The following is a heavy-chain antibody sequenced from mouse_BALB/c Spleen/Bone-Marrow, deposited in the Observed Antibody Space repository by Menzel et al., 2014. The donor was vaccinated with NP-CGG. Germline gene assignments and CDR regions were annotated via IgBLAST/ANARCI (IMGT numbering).Heavy chain of an antibody. J-gene: IGHJ2*01. V-gene: IGHV4-1*02. CDR1: GFDFSRYW. CDR3: ARLYYYGLQDY. CDR2: INPDSSTI. Sequence: EVMLVESGGGLVQPGGSLKLSCAASGFDFSRYWMSWVRQAPGKGLEWIGEINPDSSTINYTPSLKDKFIISRDNAKNTLYLQMSKVGSEDTSLYYCARLYYYGLQDYWGQGTTLTVSS. D-gene: IGHD1-1*01.